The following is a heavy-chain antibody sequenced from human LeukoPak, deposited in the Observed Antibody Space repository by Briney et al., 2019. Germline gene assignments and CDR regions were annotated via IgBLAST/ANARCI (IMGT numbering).Heavy chain of an antibody. J-gene: IGHJ4*02. Sequence: RPSETLSLTCVVYGGSFGGYYWTWIRQPPGKGLEWIGEINDSGSTNYNPSLKSRVTMSIDTSNSQFSLKLNSVTAADTAVYYCARNSAYSTSSGVNLWGQGTLVTVSS. D-gene: IGHD6-6*01. CDR3: ARNSAYSTSSGVNL. CDR1: GGSFGGYY. V-gene: IGHV4-34*01. CDR2: INDSGST.